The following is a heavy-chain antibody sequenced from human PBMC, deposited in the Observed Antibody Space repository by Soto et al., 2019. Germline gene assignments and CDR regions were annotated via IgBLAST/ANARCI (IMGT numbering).Heavy chain of an antibody. CDR1: GFNFSTYA. CDR3: ARDPYYGMDV. Sequence: GGSLRLSCAASGFNFSTYAMDWVRQAPGKGLEWVAVMSYDGSNTYYADSVKGRFAISRDNSKNTLYLQMNSLRPADTGVYYCARDPYYGMDVWGQGTTVTVSS. V-gene: IGHV3-30*03. J-gene: IGHJ6*02. CDR2: MSYDGSNT.